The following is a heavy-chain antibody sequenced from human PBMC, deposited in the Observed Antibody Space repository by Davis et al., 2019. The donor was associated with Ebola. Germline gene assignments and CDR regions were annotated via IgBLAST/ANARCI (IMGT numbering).Heavy chain of an antibody. CDR1: GFSFDDYA. V-gene: IGHV3-23*01. D-gene: IGHD4-17*01. CDR3: TRHVSGDFWYFDL. J-gene: IGHJ2*01. CDR2: LGLSADT. Sequence: GGSLRLSCEASGFSFDDYAMHWVRHAPGKGLEWVSTLGLSADTYYADSVKGRFTISRDNSKNTVYLQMNSLRAEDTAVYYCTRHVSGDFWYFDLWGRGTLVTVSS.